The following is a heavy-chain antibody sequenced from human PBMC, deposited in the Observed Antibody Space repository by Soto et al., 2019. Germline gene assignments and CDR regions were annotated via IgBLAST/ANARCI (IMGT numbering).Heavy chain of an antibody. CDR2: ISFDGTKK. CDR3: AREEDYGYRYINDALDV. J-gene: IGHJ6*02. Sequence: GFLRLSCAASGLSFNIYALHWVRQAPAKGLEWVAVISFDGTKKYYIASVKGRFTISRDNLKNTLYLQMNKLRVEDAALYFCAREEDYGYRYINDALDVWGQGTTVTVSS. D-gene: IGHD4-17*01. CDR1: GLSFNIYA. V-gene: IGHV3-30-3*01.